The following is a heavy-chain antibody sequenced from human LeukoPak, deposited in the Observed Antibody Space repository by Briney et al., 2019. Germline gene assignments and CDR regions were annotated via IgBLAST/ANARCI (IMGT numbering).Heavy chain of an antibody. CDR1: GYTFTSYY. CDR3: ASHGISSGWYTADYYFDY. J-gene: IGHJ4*02. CDR2: INPSGGST. Sequence: ASVKVSCKASGYTFTSYYMHWVRQAPGQGLEWMGIINPSGGSTSYAQKFQGRVTMTRDMSTSTVYMELSSLRSEDTAVYYCASHGISSGWYTADYYFDYWGQGTLVTVSS. V-gene: IGHV1-46*01. D-gene: IGHD6-19*01.